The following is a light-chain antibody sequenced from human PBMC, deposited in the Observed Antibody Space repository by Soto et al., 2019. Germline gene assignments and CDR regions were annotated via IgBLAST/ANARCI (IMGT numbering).Light chain of an antibody. J-gene: IGLJ1*01. CDR2: EVS. V-gene: IGLV2-14*01. CDR1: SSDVGRYNY. CDR3: SSYARPTFYA. Sequence: QSVLTQPASVSRSPGQSITISCAGTSSDVGRYNYVSWYQQHPGEAPKLLIYEVSNRPSGISHRFSGSKSGNTASLTISGLQGEDEGDYYCSSYARPTFYAFATGTKVTVL.